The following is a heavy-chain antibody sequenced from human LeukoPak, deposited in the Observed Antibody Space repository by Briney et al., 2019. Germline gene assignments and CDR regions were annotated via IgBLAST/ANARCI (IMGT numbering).Heavy chain of an antibody. J-gene: IGHJ5*02. Sequence: GGCLRLSCAASGFTFSSYSMNWVGQAAGQGREWVSSISSGSSYIYYADSVKGRFNISRDNAKNSLYLQMNSLRAEDTAVYYCARLSTPDYYGVGHWFDPWAREPWSPSPQ. V-gene: IGHV3-21*01. CDR1: GFTFSSYS. CDR2: ISSGSSYI. CDR3: ARLSTPDYYGVGHWFDP. D-gene: IGHD3-3*01.